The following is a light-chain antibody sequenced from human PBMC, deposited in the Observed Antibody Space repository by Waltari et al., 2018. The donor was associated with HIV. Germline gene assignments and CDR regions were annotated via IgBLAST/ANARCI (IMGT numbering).Light chain of an antibody. J-gene: IGLJ1*01. CDR1: SSDVGGYNY. V-gene: IGLV2-14*01. CDR2: EVS. Sequence: QSALTQPAPVSGSPGQSITISCTGTSSDVGGYNYVSVDQQHPGKAPKLMIYEVSNRPSGVSNRFSGSKSGNTASLTISGLQAEDEADYYCSSYTSSSTPYVFGTGTKVTVL. CDR3: SSYTSSSTPYV.